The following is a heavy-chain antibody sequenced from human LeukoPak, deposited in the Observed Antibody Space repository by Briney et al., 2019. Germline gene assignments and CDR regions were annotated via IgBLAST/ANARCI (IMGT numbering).Heavy chain of an antibody. J-gene: IGHJ4*02. D-gene: IGHD2-2*01. CDR3: ARGGSTSCSAH. V-gene: IGHV3-74*01. CDR2: IKSDGSST. CDR1: GFTFSNYW. Sequence: PGGSLRLSCAASGFTFSNYWMHWVRQAPGKGLVWVSRIKSDGSSTTYADSVKGRFTISRDNAKNMVYLQMNSLRAEDTAVYYCARGGSTSCSAHWGQGTLVTVSS.